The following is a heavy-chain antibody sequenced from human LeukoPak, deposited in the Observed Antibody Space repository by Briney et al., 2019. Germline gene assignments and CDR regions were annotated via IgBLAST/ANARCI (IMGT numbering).Heavy chain of an antibody. CDR3: AIDSSGYYRN. CDR1: GFPFSVYE. CDR2: ISSSSSYI. V-gene: IGHV3-21*01. Sequence: PGGSLSLSCAVSGFPFSVYEMNWVRQAPGKGLEWVSSISSSSSYIYYADSVKGRFTISRDNAKNSLYLQMNSLRAEDTAVYYCAIDSSGYYRNWGQGTLVTVSS. D-gene: IGHD3-22*01. J-gene: IGHJ4*02.